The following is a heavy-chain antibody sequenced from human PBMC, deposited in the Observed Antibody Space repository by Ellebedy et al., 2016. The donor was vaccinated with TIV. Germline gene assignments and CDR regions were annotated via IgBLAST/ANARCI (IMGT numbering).Heavy chain of an antibody. J-gene: IGHJ3*02. Sequence: GGSLRLSXAASGFTFSSYGMHWVRQAPGKGLEWVAVISYDGSNKYYADSVKGRFTISRDNSKNTLYLQMNSLRAEDTAVYYCAKGSYNYYDSSGPLWGGDHDAFDIWGQGTMVTVSS. CDR2: ISYDGSNK. D-gene: IGHD3-22*01. V-gene: IGHV3-30*18. CDR3: AKGSYNYYDSSGPLWGGDHDAFDI. CDR1: GFTFSSYG.